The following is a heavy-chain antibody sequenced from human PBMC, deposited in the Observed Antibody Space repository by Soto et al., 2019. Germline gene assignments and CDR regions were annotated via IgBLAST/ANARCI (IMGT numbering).Heavy chain of an antibody. J-gene: IGHJ2*01. D-gene: IGHD1-26*01. CDR1: GYTFTNYA. Sequence: QVQLVQSGAEVKKPGASVKVSCKASGYTFTNYAMHWVRQAPGQRLEWMGWINAGNGNTKYSQKFQGRVTITRDKSACTAYMELSSLRSEDTAVYYCARGGSLYWYFDLWGRGTLVTVSS. CDR3: ARGGSLYWYFDL. V-gene: IGHV1-3*01. CDR2: INAGNGNT.